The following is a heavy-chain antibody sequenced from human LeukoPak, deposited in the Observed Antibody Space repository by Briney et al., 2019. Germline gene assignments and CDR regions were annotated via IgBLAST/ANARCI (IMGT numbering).Heavy chain of an antibody. CDR1: GYTFTNYG. J-gene: IGHJ4*02. V-gene: IGHV1-18*01. CDR3: ATEGGWGPTDYGDNVY. CDR2: ISPYKGNT. Sequence: GASVKVSCKASGYTFTNYGITWVRQAPGQALEWMGWISPYKGNTNYAQKVQGRVTMTTDTSTSTVYMELRSLRSDDTAVYYCATEGGWGPTDYGDNVYWGQGTLVTVSS. D-gene: IGHD4-17*01.